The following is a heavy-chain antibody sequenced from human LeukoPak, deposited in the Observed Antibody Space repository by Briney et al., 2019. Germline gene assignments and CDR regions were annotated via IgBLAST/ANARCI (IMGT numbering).Heavy chain of an antibody. Sequence: ASETLSLTCNVSGGSISSSTYYWGWIRQPPGKGLEWIGSIYNSGSTYYNPSLKSRVTIAVDTSKTQFSLKLSSMTAADTAAYYCARHSWGLPPAEYFQHWGQGTLVTVSS. V-gene: IGHV4-39*01. CDR3: ARHSWGLPPAEYFQH. J-gene: IGHJ1*01. D-gene: IGHD3-16*01. CDR2: IYNSGST. CDR1: GGSISSSTYY.